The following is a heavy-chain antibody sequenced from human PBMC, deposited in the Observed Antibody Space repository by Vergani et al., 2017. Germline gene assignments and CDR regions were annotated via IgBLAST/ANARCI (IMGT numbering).Heavy chain of an antibody. Sequence: QLQLQESGPGLVKPSETLSLTCTVSGGSISSSSYYWGWIRQPPGKGLEWIGSIYYSGSTYYNPSLKSRVTISVDTSKNQFSLKLSSVTAADTAVYYCGRHPRQSPGNIVVVPAAREDYYYMDVWGKGTTVTVSS. CDR2: IYYSGST. CDR1: GGSISSSSYY. V-gene: IGHV4-39*01. J-gene: IGHJ6*03. CDR3: GRHPRQSPGNIVVVPAAREDYYYMDV. D-gene: IGHD2-2*01.